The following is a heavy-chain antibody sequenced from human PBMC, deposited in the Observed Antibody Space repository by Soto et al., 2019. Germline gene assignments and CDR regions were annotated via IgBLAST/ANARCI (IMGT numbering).Heavy chain of an antibody. V-gene: IGHV1-69*01. Sequence: KGSRKAFGGTFSSYSISRVRQAPGQGLEWMGGIIPIFGTANYAQKFQGRVTITADESTSTAYMELSSLRSEDTAVYYCAGEGEHSAYWGQGTLVTVSS. J-gene: IGHJ4*02. CDR2: IIPIFGTA. D-gene: IGHD1-26*01. CDR1: GGTFSSYS. CDR3: AGEGEHSAY.